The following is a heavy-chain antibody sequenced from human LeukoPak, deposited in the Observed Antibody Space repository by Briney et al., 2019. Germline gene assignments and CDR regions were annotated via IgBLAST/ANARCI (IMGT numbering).Heavy chain of an antibody. D-gene: IGHD6-19*01. Sequence: LETLSLTCTVSGGSISSSSYYWGWIRQPPGKGLEWIGSIYYSGSTYYNPSLKSRVTISVDTSKNQFSLKLSSLTAADTAVYYCASRIAVAGTAFDYWGQGTLVTVSS. V-gene: IGHV4-39*01. CDR2: IYYSGST. J-gene: IGHJ4*02. CDR1: GGSISSSSYY. CDR3: ASRIAVAGTAFDY.